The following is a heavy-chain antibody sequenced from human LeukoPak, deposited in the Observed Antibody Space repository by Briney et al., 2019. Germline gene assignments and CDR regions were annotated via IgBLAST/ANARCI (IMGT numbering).Heavy chain of an antibody. Sequence: GRSLRLSCAPSGFTFSDHYMDWVRQAPGKGLEWVGRTRNKANSYTTEYAASVKGRFTISRDDSKNSLYLQMNSLKTEDTAMYYCARVRYCSSTSCRGALDIWGQGTMVTVSS. J-gene: IGHJ3*02. CDR2: TRNKANSYTT. CDR3: ARVRYCSSTSCRGALDI. D-gene: IGHD2-2*01. V-gene: IGHV3-72*01. CDR1: GFTFSDHY.